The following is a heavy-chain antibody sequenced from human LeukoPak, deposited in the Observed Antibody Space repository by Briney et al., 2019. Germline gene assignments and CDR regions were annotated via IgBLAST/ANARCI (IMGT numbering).Heavy chain of an antibody. J-gene: IGHJ5*02. CDR3: ARDGSYGDYGVLSWFDP. D-gene: IGHD4-17*01. V-gene: IGHV1-46*01. Sequence: GASVKVSCKASGYTFTSYYMRWVRQAPGQGLEWMGIINPSGGSTSYAQKFQGRVTMTRDTSTSTVYMELSSLRSEDTAVYYCARDGSYGDYGVLSWFDPWGQGTLVTVSS. CDR1: GYTFTSYY. CDR2: INPSGGST.